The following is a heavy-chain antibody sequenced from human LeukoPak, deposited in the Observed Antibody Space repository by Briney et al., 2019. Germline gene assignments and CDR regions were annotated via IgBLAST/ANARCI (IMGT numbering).Heavy chain of an antibody. Sequence: SETLSLTCAVYGGSFSGYYWSWIRQPPGKGLEWIGYIYYSGSTNYNPSLKSRVTISVDTSKNQFSLKLSSVTAADTAVYYCATPVQFLAHYGMDVWGQGTTVTVSS. CDR3: ATPVQFLAHYGMDV. V-gene: IGHV4-59*01. CDR2: IYYSGST. CDR1: GGSFSGYY. J-gene: IGHJ6*02. D-gene: IGHD3-3*01.